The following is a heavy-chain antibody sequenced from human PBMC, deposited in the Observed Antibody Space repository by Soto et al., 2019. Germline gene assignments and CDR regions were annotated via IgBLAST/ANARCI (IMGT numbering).Heavy chain of an antibody. D-gene: IGHD3-22*01. V-gene: IGHV4-59*01. CDR3: ARDRARYDSSGRDAFDL. CDR2: IYYSGST. J-gene: IGHJ3*01. Sequence: PSETLSLTCTVSGGSISSYYWSWVRQAPGKGLEWIWYIYYSGSTNYNPSLKSRVTISVDTSKNQFSLKLSSVTAADTAVYYCARDRARYDSSGRDAFDLWGQGTMVTVSS. CDR1: GGSISSYY.